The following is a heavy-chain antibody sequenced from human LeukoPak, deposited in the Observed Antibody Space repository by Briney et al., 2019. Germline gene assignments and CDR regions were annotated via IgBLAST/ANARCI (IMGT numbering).Heavy chain of an antibody. V-gene: IGHV3-33*01. CDR1: GLTFSSYG. CDR3: AREGSTNAFDI. J-gene: IGHJ3*02. D-gene: IGHD3-10*01. Sequence: PGGSLRLSCAASGLTFSSYGMHWVRQAPGKGLEWVAVIWYDGSNKYYADSVKGRFTVSRDNSKNTLYLQMNSLRAEDTAVYYCAREGSTNAFDIWGQGTMVTVSS. CDR2: IWYDGSNK.